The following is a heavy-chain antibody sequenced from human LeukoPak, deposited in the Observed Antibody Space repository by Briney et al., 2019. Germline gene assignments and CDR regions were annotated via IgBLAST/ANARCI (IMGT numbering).Heavy chain of an antibody. CDR3: AREARSSGYYFDY. J-gene: IGHJ4*02. CDR1: GFTFSSYG. Sequence: GGSLRLSCAASGFTFSSYGMNWVRQAPGKGLEWGSSISSSSSYIYYADSVKGRFTISRDNAKNSLYLQMNSLRAEDTAVYYCAREARSSGYYFDYWGQGTLVTVSS. D-gene: IGHD3-22*01. V-gene: IGHV3-21*01. CDR2: ISSSSSYI.